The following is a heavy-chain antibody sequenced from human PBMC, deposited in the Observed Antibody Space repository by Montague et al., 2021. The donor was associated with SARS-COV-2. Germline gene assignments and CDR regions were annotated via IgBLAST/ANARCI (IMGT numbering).Heavy chain of an antibody. CDR3: ARTWRFGQSYGLDI. D-gene: IGHD3-16*01. V-gene: IGHV4-59*01. J-gene: IGHJ3*02. CDR1: GDSISSYY. Sequence: LSLPCRVSGDSISSYYYNWIRQTPGKGLEWIGYAYYVPSTNSANTTSNPSLKRRVTISLDTSENQFSLKLSSVTAADTAVYYCARTWRFGQSYGLDIWGQGTMVTVST. CDR2: AYYVPSTNSANT.